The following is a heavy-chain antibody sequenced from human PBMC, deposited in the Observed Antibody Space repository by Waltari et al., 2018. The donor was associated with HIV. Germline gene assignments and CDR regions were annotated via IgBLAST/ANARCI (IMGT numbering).Heavy chain of an antibody. Sequence: QVQLVQSGAEVKKPGASVRLSCKASGYAFTTFYIHWLRQAPGQSPEWMGIVNPTSWTTSYTQRFQGRVTMARDTSTSTAYMELTGLKSEDTAFYYCARGGPLSGPATPFDRWGQGTLITVSS. CDR1: GYAFTTFY. V-gene: IGHV1-46*01. J-gene: IGHJ5*02. CDR3: ARGGPLSGPATPFDR. CDR2: VNPTSWTT.